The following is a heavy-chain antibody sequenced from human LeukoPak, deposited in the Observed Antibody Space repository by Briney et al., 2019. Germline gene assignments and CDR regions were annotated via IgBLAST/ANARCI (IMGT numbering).Heavy chain of an antibody. J-gene: IGHJ4*02. Sequence: SETLSLTCTVSGYSISSGYYWGWIRQPPGKGLEWIGSIYHSGSTYYNPSLKSRVTISVDTSKNQFSLKLSSVTAADTAVYYCARVGSYYDSSGYYYSEEYFDYWGQGTLVTVSS. D-gene: IGHD3-22*01. V-gene: IGHV4-38-2*02. CDR3: ARVGSYYDSSGYYYSEEYFDY. CDR1: GYSISSGYY. CDR2: IYHSGST.